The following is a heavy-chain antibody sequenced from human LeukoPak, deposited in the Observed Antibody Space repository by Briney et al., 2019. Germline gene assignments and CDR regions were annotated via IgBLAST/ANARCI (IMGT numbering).Heavy chain of an antibody. CDR2: ISGSGGST. J-gene: IGHJ6*02. V-gene: IGHV3-23*01. CDR1: GFTFSSYA. D-gene: IGHD3-22*01. CDR3: ARGYDSAHGMGV. Sequence: GSLRLSCAASGFTFSSYAMSWVRQAPGKGLEWVSAISGSGGSTYYADSVKGRFTISRDNSKNTLHLQMNSLRAEDTAVYYCARGYDSAHGMGVWGQGTTVTVSS.